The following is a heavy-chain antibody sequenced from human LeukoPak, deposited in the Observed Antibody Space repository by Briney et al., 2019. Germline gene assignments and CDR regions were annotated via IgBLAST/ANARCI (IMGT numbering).Heavy chain of an antibody. J-gene: IGHJ4*02. D-gene: IGHD6-13*01. V-gene: IGHV3-30*03. CDR2: ISHDGTNK. CDR1: GYNFSNYG. Sequence: GSLRLSCAASGYNFSNYGLHWVRQAPGKGLEWVAGISHDGTNKNYADSVKGRFTISRDNSENTLYLQMNSLRPDNKAAYYCARGDSARNYWGQGTLVTVSS. CDR3: ARGDSARNY.